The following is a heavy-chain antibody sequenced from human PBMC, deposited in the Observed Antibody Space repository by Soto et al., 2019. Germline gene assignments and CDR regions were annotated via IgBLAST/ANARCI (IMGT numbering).Heavy chain of an antibody. Sequence: EVQLVESGGGLIQPGGSLRLSCAASGFTVTSNYMSWVRQAPGKGLEWVSVIYSGGSTYYADSVKGRFTISRDNSKNTLYLQMNSLRAEDTAVYYCARTYSSGWTHFDYWGQGTLVTVSS. V-gene: IGHV3-53*01. CDR1: GFTVTSNY. CDR2: IYSGGST. CDR3: ARTYSSGWTHFDY. J-gene: IGHJ4*02. D-gene: IGHD6-19*01.